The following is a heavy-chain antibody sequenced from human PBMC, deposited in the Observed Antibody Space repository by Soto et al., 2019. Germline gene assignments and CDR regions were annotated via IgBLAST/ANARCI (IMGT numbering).Heavy chain of an antibody. CDR3: AGDSWRVNWNSVTDCYCCGMDV. V-gene: IGHV3-7*01. CDR1: GFTFSDYW. Sequence: RGGSLSLSCAASGFTFSDYWMTWVRQAPGKGREWVANIKQEGSEKFYVDSMKGRLTISRDTARNTLYLQMTSLGAGNMAVYDCAGDSWRVNWNSVTDCYCCGMDVWGPGTTVTVSS. D-gene: IGHD1-20*01. CDR2: IKQEGSEK. J-gene: IGHJ6*02.